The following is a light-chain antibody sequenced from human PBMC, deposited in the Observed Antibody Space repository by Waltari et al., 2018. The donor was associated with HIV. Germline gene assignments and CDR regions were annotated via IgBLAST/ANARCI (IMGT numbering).Light chain of an antibody. CDR3: AAWDDSLSGQVV. Sequence: HSVLTQPASVSAPPGQRVTISRSGSAANIGTNTSSWYQIFPGTAPKLFISGDDQRPAGVPDRFSGSKSGTSASLTISGLQSEDEATYFCAAWDDSLSGQVVFGGGTLLTVL. CDR1: AANIGTNT. J-gene: IGLJ2*01. V-gene: IGLV1-44*01. CDR2: GDD.